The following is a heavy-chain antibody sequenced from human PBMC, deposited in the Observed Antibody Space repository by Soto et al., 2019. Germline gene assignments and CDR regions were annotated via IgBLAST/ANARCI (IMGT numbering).Heavy chain of an antibody. CDR3: ARIKTVGFLRWRGGDAFDI. V-gene: IGHV1-2*02. CDR2: INPNSGGT. CDR1: GYTFTGYY. Sequence: ASVKVSCKAPGYTFTGYYMHWVRQAPGQGLEWMGWINPNSGGTNYEQKFQGRVTMTRDTSISTAYMELSRLRSDDTAVYYCARIKTVGFLRWRGGDAFDIWGQGTMVTVSS. D-gene: IGHD4-17*01. J-gene: IGHJ3*02.